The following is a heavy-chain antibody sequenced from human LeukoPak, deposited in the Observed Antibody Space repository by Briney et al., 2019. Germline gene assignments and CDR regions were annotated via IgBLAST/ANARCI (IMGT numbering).Heavy chain of an antibody. CDR3: ARDVRAVLRYFDWLLHFDY. CDR2: ISSSGSTI. CDR1: GFTFSDYY. J-gene: IGHJ4*02. D-gene: IGHD3-9*01. V-gene: IGHV3-11*01. Sequence: PGGSLRLSCAASGFTFSDYYMSWIRQAPGKGLEWVSYISSSGSTIYYADSVKGRFTISRDNAKNSLYLQMNSLRAEDTAVYYCARDVRAVLRYFDWLLHFDYWGQGTLVTVSS.